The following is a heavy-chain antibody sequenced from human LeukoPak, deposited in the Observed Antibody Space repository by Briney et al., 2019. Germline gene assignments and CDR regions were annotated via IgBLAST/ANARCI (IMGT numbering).Heavy chain of an antibody. CDR2: IYYSGST. J-gene: IGHJ5*02. D-gene: IGHD1-7*01. CDR3: ARGEPNWNYYWFDP. Sequence: SETLSLTCTVSGGSISSYYWSWIRQPPGKGLEWIGYIYYSGSTNYNPSLKSRVTISVDTSKNQFSLKLSSVTAADTAVYYCARGEPNWNYYWFDPWGQGTLVTVSS. CDR1: GGSISSYY. V-gene: IGHV4-59*01.